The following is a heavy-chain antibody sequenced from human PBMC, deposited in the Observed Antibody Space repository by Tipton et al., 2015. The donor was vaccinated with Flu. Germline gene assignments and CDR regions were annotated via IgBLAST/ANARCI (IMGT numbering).Heavy chain of an antibody. Sequence: TLSLTCTVSGGSVSSGSYYWSWIRQPPGKGLEWIGYIYYSGSTNYNPSLKSRVTISVDTSKNQFSLKLSSVTAADTAVYYCARAPAAPFWSGYYYWFDPWGQGTLVTVSS. CDR2: IYYSGST. V-gene: IGHV4-61*01. J-gene: IGHJ5*02. CDR3: ARAPAAPFWSGYYYWFDP. D-gene: IGHD3-3*01. CDR1: GGSVSSGSYY.